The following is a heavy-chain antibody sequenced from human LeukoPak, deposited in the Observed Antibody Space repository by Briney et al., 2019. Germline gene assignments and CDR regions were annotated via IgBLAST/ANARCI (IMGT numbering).Heavy chain of an antibody. D-gene: IGHD3-22*01. Sequence: SETLSLTCAVSGGSISSYYWSWIRQPPGKGLEWIGYIYYSGSTNYNPSLKSRVTISVDTSKNQFSLKLSSVTAADTAVYYCAGHYYDSSGYHYGMDVWGQGTTVTVSS. CDR1: GGSISSYY. CDR2: IYYSGST. V-gene: IGHV4-59*01. CDR3: AGHYYDSSGYHYGMDV. J-gene: IGHJ6*02.